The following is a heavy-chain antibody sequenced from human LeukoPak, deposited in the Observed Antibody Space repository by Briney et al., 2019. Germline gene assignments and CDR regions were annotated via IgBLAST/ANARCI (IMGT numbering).Heavy chain of an antibody. V-gene: IGHV3-30*18. J-gene: IGHJ4*02. CDR2: ISYDGSNK. CDR1: GFIFNNYG. D-gene: IGHD2-2*01. Sequence: PGRSLRLSCAASGFIFNNYGMHWVRQAPGKGLEWVAVISYDGSNKYYADSVKGRFTISRDNSKNTLYLQMNSLRAEDTAVYYCAKDPAALSTQTNDYWGQGTLVTVSS. CDR3: AKDPAALSTQTNDY.